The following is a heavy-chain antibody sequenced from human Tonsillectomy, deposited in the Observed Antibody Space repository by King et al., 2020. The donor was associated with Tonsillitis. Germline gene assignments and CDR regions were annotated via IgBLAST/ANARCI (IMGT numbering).Heavy chain of an antibody. D-gene: IGHD3-9*01. J-gene: IGHJ4*02. CDR3: ARGDFDWPQRHGPFDY. V-gene: IGHV4-31*03. Sequence: VQLQESGPGLAKPSETLALTCTVSGGSISSVGYYWSWLRQRPGTGLEWIGHTYHSANTKYNPSLKSRLTISLDKSKNQFSLKLTSLTAADTAVYFCARGDFDWPQRHGPFDYWGRGILVTVSS. CDR1: GGSISSVGYY. CDR2: TYHSANT.